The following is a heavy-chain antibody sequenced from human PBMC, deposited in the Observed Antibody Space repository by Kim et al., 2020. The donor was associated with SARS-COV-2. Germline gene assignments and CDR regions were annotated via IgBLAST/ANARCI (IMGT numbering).Heavy chain of an antibody. CDR1: GFTFSSYW. J-gene: IGHJ4*02. CDR3: ARAILWFGELGDQRGFDY. V-gene: IGHV3-7*01. D-gene: IGHD3-10*01. CDR2: IKQDGSEK. Sequence: GGSLRLSCAASGFTFSSYWMSWVRQAPGKGLEWVANIKQDGSEKYYVDSVKGRFTISRDNAKNSLYLQMNSLRAEDTAVYYCARAILWFGELGDQRGFDYWGQGTLVTFSS.